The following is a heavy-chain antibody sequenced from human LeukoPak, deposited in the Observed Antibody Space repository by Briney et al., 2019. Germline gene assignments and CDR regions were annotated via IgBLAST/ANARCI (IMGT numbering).Heavy chain of an antibody. CDR1: GGSFSSYY. J-gene: IGHJ6*03. Sequence: AETLSLTCAVYGGSFSSYYWSWIRQPPGKGLEWIGYIYYSGSTNYNPSLKSRVTISVDTSKNQFSLKLSSVTAADTAVYYCARQYCSGGSCYSLSYYYMDVWGKGTTVRVSS. CDR2: IYYSGST. V-gene: IGHV4-59*08. CDR3: ARQYCSGGSCYSLSYYYMDV. D-gene: IGHD2-15*01.